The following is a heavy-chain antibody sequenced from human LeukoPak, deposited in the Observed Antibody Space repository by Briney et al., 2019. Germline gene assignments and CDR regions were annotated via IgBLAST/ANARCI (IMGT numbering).Heavy chain of an antibody. V-gene: IGHV3-7*01. CDR1: GFTFSSYW. CDR2: IKQDGSEK. D-gene: IGHD2-15*01. Sequence: GGSLRLSCAASGFTFSSYWMSWVRQAPGKGLEWVANIKQDGSEKYYVDSVKGRFTISRDNAKNSLYLQMNSPRAEDTAVYYCARKYCSGGSCYFDYWGQGTLVTVSS. CDR3: ARKYCSGGSCYFDY. J-gene: IGHJ4*02.